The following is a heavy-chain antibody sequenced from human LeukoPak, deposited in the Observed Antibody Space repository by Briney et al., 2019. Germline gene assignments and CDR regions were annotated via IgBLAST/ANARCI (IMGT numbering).Heavy chain of an antibody. Sequence: SQTLSLTCTVSGGSISSGDYYWSWIRQPPGKGLEYIGYINFSGSTSYNPSLKGRLTISVVTSKNQFSLKLSSVTAADTAVHYCARAPVGYCSGGTCKRYFDYWGQGTLVTVSS. CDR1: GGSISSGDYY. V-gene: IGHV4-30-4*01. J-gene: IGHJ4*02. D-gene: IGHD2-15*01. CDR3: ARAPVGYCSGGTCKRYFDY. CDR2: INFSGST.